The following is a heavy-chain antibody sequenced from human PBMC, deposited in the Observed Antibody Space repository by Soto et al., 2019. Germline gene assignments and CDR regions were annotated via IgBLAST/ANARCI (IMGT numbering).Heavy chain of an antibody. V-gene: IGHV4-30-4*01. CDR1: GGSISSGDYY. CDR2: IYYSGST. CDR3: ARATITGDNWFDP. D-gene: IGHD1-20*01. J-gene: IGHJ5*02. Sequence: SETLSLTCTVSGGSISSGDYYWSWIRQPPGKGLEWIGYIYYSGSTYYNPSLKSRVTISVDTSKNQFSLKLSSVTAADTAVYYCARATITGDNWFDPWGQGTLGTVSS.